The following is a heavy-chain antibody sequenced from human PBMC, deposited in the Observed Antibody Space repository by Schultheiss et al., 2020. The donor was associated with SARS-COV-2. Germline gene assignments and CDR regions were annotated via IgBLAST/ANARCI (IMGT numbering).Heavy chain of an antibody. CDR1: GGSISSGGYY. Sequence: SETLSLTCTVSGGSISSGGYYWSWIRQPPGKGLEWIGYIYYSGSTNYNPSLKSRVTISVDTSKNQFSLKLSSVTAADTAVYYCARAARAAFDYWGQGTLVTVSS. CDR3: ARAARAAFDY. V-gene: IGHV4-61*08. J-gene: IGHJ4*02. CDR2: IYYSGST. D-gene: IGHD2-15*01.